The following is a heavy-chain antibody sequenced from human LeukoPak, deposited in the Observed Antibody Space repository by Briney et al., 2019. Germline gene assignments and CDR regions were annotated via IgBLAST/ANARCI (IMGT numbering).Heavy chain of an antibody. D-gene: IGHD3-3*01. J-gene: IGHJ3*02. CDR3: ARERAPYYDFWSGYYRDAFDI. V-gene: IGHV3-7*03. CDR2: IKQDGSEK. Sequence: PGGSLRLSCAASGFTFSSYWMSWVRQAPGKGLEWVANIKQDGSEKHYVDSVKGRFTISRDNAKNSLYLQMNSLRAEDTAVYYCARERAPYYDFWSGYYRDAFDIWGQGTMVTVSS. CDR1: GFTFSSYW.